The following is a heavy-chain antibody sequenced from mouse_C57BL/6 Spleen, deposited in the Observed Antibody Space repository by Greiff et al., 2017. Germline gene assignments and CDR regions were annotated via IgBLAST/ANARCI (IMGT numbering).Heavy chain of an antibody. Sequence: VQLQQSGAELVRPGASVKLSCTASGFNIKDDYMHWVKQRPEQGLEWIGWIDPENGDTEYASKFQGKATITEDTSSNTAYLQLSSLTSEDTAVYYCHDYDGEFAYWGQGTLVTVSA. CDR3: HDYDGEFAY. J-gene: IGHJ3*01. V-gene: IGHV14-4*01. D-gene: IGHD2-4*01. CDR1: GFNIKDDY. CDR2: IDPENGDT.